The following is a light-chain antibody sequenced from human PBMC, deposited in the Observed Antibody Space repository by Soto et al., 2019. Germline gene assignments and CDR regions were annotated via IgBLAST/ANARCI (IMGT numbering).Light chain of an antibody. J-gene: IGKJ1*01. Sequence: DIQMTQSPSTLSGSVGDRVTITCRASQTISSWLAWYQQKPGKAPKLLIYKAATLKNGVPSRFSGSGSGTEFTLTISRLQPDDFATNYCQHYNSYSEAFGQGTKVELK. V-gene: IGKV1-5*03. CDR2: KAA. CDR1: QTISSW. CDR3: QHYNSYSEA.